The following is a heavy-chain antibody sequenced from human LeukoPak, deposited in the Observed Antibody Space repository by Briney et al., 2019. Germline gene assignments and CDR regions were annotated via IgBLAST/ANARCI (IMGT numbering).Heavy chain of an antibody. Sequence: PGGSLRLSCAASGFTFSSYAMSWVRQAPGKGLEWVSAISGSGGSTYYADSVKGRFTISRDNSKNTLYLQMNSLRAEDTAVYYCAEVSQGYSFIFDYWGQGTLVTVSS. D-gene: IGHD5-18*01. CDR3: AEVSQGYSFIFDY. CDR1: GFTFSSYA. CDR2: ISGSGGST. J-gene: IGHJ4*02. V-gene: IGHV3-23*01.